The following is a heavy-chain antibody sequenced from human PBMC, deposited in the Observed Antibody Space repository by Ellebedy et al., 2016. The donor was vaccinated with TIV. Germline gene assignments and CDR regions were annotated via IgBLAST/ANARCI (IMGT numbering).Heavy chain of an antibody. Sequence: GESLKISCGASGFTFSRYWMHWVRQAPGKGLVWVSRINRDGTTTDYAGSVEGRVTISRDNAKNTVYLHMNSLRADDTAVYYCARGGFDAYYLDYWGQGILVTVSS. CDR2: INRDGTTT. CDR1: GFTFSRYW. J-gene: IGHJ4*02. CDR3: ARGGFDAYYLDY. V-gene: IGHV3-74*01.